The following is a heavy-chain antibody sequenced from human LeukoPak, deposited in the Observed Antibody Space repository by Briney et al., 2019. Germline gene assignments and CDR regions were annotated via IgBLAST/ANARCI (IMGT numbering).Heavy chain of an antibody. CDR1: GFTFSTYS. D-gene: IGHD2-2*01. CDR3: ARDKDIVVVPAAWGWFDP. Sequence: GGSLRLSCAASGFTFSTYSMHWVRQAPGKGLEWVSSIRSGSTYINYADSVKGRFTISRDDAKNSLYLQMNSLRAEDTAVYYCARDKDIVVVPAAWGWFDPWGQGTLVTVSS. CDR2: IRSGSTYI. J-gene: IGHJ5*02. V-gene: IGHV3-21*01.